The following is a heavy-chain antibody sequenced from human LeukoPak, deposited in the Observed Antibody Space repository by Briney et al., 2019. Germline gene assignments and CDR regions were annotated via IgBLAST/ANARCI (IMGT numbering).Heavy chain of an antibody. CDR2: ISSSSSYT. D-gene: IGHD3-10*01. Sequence: GGSLRLSCAASGFTFSDYYMSWIRQAPGKGLEWVSYISSSSSYTNYADSVKGRFTISRDNAKNSLYLQMNSLRAEDTAVYCCARVGSMVRGPNYFDYWGQGTLVTVSS. CDR1: GFTFSDYY. CDR3: ARVGSMVRGPNYFDY. J-gene: IGHJ4*02. V-gene: IGHV3-11*06.